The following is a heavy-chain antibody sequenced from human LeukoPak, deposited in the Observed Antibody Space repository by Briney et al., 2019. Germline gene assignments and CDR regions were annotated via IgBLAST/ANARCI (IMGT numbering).Heavy chain of an antibody. D-gene: IGHD6-19*01. Sequence: SETLSLTCTVSGGSVSSVGYYWRWIRQSPGKGLEWIGYIYYSGSTKHNPSLKSRVTISVDTSKNQFSLKLSSVTAADTAVYYCARDRWAVAGILDAFDIWGQGTMVTVSS. J-gene: IGHJ3*02. CDR1: GGSVSSVGYY. CDR3: ARDRWAVAGILDAFDI. CDR2: IYYSGST. V-gene: IGHV4-61*08.